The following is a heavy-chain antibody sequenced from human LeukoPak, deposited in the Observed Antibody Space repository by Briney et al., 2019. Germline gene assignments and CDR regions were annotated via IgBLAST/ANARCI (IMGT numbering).Heavy chain of an antibody. Sequence: SETLSLTCAVSGASSSDYYWTWIRQSPGKGPEWIGEINHSGDTNYNPSLKSRVTIIVDTPKKQFSLKLSTVTAADTAVYYCARVPKIASRPCDQWGQGTLVTVSS. D-gene: IGHD6-6*01. CDR1: GASSSDYY. V-gene: IGHV4-34*01. CDR2: INHSGDT. CDR3: ARVPKIASRPCDQ. J-gene: IGHJ4*02.